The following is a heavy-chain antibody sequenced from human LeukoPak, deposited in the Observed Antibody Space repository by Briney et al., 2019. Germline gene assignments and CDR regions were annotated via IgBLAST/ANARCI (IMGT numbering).Heavy chain of an antibody. CDR3: AREGHTSGRAGCFDY. D-gene: IGHD3-22*01. Sequence: GRSLRLSCAASGITLSNSVIHWVRQAPDKGLEWVALISTDGNNTPYADSVKGRFTISKDNSKNTVYLQMNSLTIEDTAIYYCAREGHTSGRAGCFDYWGQGTLVTVSS. CDR1: GITLSNSV. V-gene: IGHV3-30*04. CDR2: ISTDGNNT. J-gene: IGHJ4*02.